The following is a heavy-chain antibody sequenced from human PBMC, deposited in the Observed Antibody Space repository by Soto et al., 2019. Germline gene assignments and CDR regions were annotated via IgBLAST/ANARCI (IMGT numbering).Heavy chain of an antibody. V-gene: IGHV4-34*01. D-gene: IGHD3-10*01. J-gene: IGHJ6*02. CDR3: ASGRGVRGSIITTYFSYGLGV. CDR1: GGSFSGNC. Sequence: ETLSLTCAVYGGSFSGNCRSWIRQPPGKGLECSGEINRRGDTNYNPPLKGRVTISVDTSKNQSSLKLTSVTAADTAVYYCASGRGVRGSIITTYFSYGLGVWGQGTTVTVS. CDR2: INRRGDT.